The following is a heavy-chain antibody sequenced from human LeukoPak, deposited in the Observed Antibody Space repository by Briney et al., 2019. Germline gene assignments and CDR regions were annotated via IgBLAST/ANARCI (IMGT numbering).Heavy chain of an antibody. Sequence: SETLSLTCAVYGGSFSGYYWSWIRQPPGKGLEWIGEINHSGSTNYNPSLKSRVTISVDTSKNQFSLKLSSVTAADTAVYYCARRYCSSTSCYAFDYWGQGSLVTVSS. D-gene: IGHD2-2*01. J-gene: IGHJ4*02. V-gene: IGHV4-34*01. CDR1: GGSFSGYY. CDR2: INHSGST. CDR3: ARRYCSSTSCYAFDY.